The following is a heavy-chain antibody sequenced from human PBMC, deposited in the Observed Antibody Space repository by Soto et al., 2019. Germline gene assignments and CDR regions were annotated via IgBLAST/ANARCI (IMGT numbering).Heavy chain of an antibody. CDR2: IIPIFGTA. D-gene: IGHD3-10*01. CDR1: GGTFSSYA. Sequence: QVQLVQSGAEVKKPGSSVKVSCKASGGTFSSYAISWVRQAPGQGLEWMGGIIPIFGTANYAQKFQGRVTITADESPSTAYMELSSLRSEDTAVYYCARDGEAYYYGSGRLVWFDPWGQGTLVTVSS. CDR3: ARDGEAYYYGSGRLVWFDP. J-gene: IGHJ5*02. V-gene: IGHV1-69*01.